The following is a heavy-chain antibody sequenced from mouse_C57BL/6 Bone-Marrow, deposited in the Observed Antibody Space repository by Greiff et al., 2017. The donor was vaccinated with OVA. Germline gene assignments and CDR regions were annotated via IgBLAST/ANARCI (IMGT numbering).Heavy chain of an antibody. D-gene: IGHD1-1*01. CDR2: IDPETGGT. Sequence: VQLQQSGAELVRPGASVTLSCKASGYTFTDYEMHWVKQTPVHGLEWIGAIDPETGGTAYNQKFKGKAILTADKSSSTAYMELRSLTSEDAAVYYCGTTVVARYFDVWGTGTTVTVSS. CDR3: GTTVVARYFDV. V-gene: IGHV1-15*01. CDR1: GYTFTDYE. J-gene: IGHJ1*03.